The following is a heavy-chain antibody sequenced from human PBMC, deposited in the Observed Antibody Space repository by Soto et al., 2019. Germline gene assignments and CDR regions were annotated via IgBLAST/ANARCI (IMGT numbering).Heavy chain of an antibody. J-gene: IGHJ4*02. D-gene: IGHD5-12*01. CDR3: ARTWIGSPFDF. CDR1: GASVGRDDYY. V-gene: IGHV4-31*03. CDR2: IYYSGNT. Sequence: SETLSLTCTVSGASVGRDDYYWSWIRQQPGKGLEWIGYIYYSGNTNYNPSLRSRLTISVDTSKNQFSLQLRSVTAADTAVYYCARTWIGSPFDFWGQGSLVTVSS.